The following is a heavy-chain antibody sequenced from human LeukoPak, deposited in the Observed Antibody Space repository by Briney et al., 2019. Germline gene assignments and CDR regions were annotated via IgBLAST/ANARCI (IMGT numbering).Heavy chain of an antibody. CDR1: SGSVSSGSYH. CDR3: ARERCRSCPFGY. V-gene: IGHV4-61*01. CDR2: IYYSGST. D-gene: IGHD1-26*01. J-gene: IGHJ4*02. Sequence: SETLSPTCTVSSGSVSSGSYHWSWIRQPPGKGLEWIGYIYYSGSTNYNPSLKSRVTILVDTSKNQFSLKLSSVTAADTAVYYCARERCRSCPFGYWGQGTLVTVSS.